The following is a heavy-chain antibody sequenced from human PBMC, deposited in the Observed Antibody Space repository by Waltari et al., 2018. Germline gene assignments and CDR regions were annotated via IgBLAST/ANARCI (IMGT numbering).Heavy chain of an antibody. CDR1: GGTFSSYA. CDR2: IIPIFGTA. Sequence: QVQLVQSGAAVKKPGSSLKVSCKASGGTFSSYAIRWVRQAPGQGLEWMGGIIPIFGTANYAQKFQGRGTITTDESTSTAYMELSSLRSEDTAVYYGAREGYSGYDTESFDYWGQGTLVTVSS. CDR3: AREGYSGYDTESFDY. J-gene: IGHJ4*02. V-gene: IGHV1-69*05. D-gene: IGHD5-12*01.